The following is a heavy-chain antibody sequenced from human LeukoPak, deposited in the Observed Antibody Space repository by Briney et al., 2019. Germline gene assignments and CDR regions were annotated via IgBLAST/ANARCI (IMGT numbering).Heavy chain of an antibody. Sequence: SETLSLTSSVSGYSIRTGFYWAWIRQPPGKGPEWIGSVFESGSTSYNWPLKGRVALSVDTSKNQYSLNLTSLTSADTAVYYCARGGLGYCTTSSCNSRLPLDRWGPGVLVTVSS. D-gene: IGHD2-2*01. CDR2: VFESGST. V-gene: IGHV4-38-2*02. CDR1: GYSIRTGFY. CDR3: ARGGLGYCTTSSCNSRLPLDR. J-gene: IGHJ5*02.